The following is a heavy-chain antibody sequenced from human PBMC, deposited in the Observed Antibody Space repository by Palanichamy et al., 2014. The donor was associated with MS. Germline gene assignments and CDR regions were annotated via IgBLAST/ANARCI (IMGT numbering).Heavy chain of an antibody. CDR2: IYYSGST. J-gene: IGHJ6*02. CDR3: ARAHGYVRYGMDV. CDR1: GGSISSYY. V-gene: IGHV4-59*01. Sequence: QVQLQESGPGLVKPSETLSLTCTVSGGSISSYYWSWIRQPPGKGLEWIGYIYYSGSTNYNPSLKSRVTISVDTSKNQFSLKLSSVTAADTAVYYCARAHGYVRYGMDVWGQGTTVTVSS. D-gene: IGHD5-12*01.